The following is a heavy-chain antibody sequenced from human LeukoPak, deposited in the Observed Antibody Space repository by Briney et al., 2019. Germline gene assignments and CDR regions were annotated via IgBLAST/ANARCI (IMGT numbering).Heavy chain of an antibody. CDR3: ARISTYYDISTGYPLYGMDV. V-gene: IGHV3-7*03. J-gene: IGHJ6*04. D-gene: IGHD3-9*01. CDR1: GVTFSNHW. CDR2: IKQDGSEK. Sequence: GGSLRLSCAASGVTFSNHWMSWVRQAPGRGLEWVANIKQDGSEKYFVDSVKGRFIISRDNAKNSLYLQMNSLRAEDTAVYYCARISTYYDISTGYPLYGMDVWGKGTTVTVSS.